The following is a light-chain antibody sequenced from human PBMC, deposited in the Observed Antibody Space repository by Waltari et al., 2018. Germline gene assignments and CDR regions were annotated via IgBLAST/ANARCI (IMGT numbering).Light chain of an antibody. J-gene: IGLJ2*01. CDR2: EVS. CDR1: SSDVGSYNH. V-gene: IGLV2-23*02. Sequence: QSALTQPASVSGSPGQSITISCTGSSSDVGSYNHVSWYQQRPNKAPEVIIYEVSKRPSGLSNRFSGSKSGNPASLTISGLQADDEADYYCGSYAGSSSFVIFGGGTKLTVL. CDR3: GSYAGSSSFVI.